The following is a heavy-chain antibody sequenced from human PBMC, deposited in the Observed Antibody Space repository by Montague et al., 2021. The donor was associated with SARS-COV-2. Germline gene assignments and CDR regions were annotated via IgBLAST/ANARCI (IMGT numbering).Heavy chain of an antibody. D-gene: IGHD5-12*01. CDR1: GGSISSNSYY. CDR3: ARQKDGGYSGYDFFDC. Sequence: TLSLTCTVSGGSISSNSYYWGWIRQPPGKGLEWIGSVYYTGGTYYSPSLQSRLIISVDTSKNQFPLRLSSVTVTDTAVYYCARQKDGGYSGYDFFDCWGQGTLVTVSS. V-gene: IGHV4-39*01. CDR2: VYYTGGT. J-gene: IGHJ4*02.